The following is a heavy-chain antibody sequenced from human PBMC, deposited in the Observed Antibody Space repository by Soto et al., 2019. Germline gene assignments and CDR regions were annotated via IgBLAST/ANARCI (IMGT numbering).Heavy chain of an antibody. V-gene: IGHV5-51*01. CDR1: GYSFTSYW. CDR3: ARSPGPSHYYYYGMDV. CDR2: IYPGDSDT. D-gene: IGHD7-27*01. Sequence: GESLKISCKGSGYSFTSYWIGWVRQMPGRGLEWMGIIYPGDSDTRYSPSFQGQVTISADKSISTAYLQWSSLKASDTAMYYCARSPGPSHYYYYGMDVWGQGTTVTAP. J-gene: IGHJ6*02.